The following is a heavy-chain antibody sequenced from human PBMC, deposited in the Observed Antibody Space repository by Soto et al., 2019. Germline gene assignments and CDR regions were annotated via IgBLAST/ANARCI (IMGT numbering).Heavy chain of an antibody. Sequence: SETLSLTCTFSCGSIVSYYWSWIRQPPGKGLEWIGYIYYSGSTNYNPSLKSRVTISVDTSKNQFSLKLSSVTAADTAVYYCARATRYNYDFWSGYSFPYYYYGMDVWGQGTTVTVSS. D-gene: IGHD3-3*01. CDR3: ARATRYNYDFWSGYSFPYYYYGMDV. CDR1: CGSIVSYY. V-gene: IGHV4-59*01. J-gene: IGHJ6*02. CDR2: IYYSGST.